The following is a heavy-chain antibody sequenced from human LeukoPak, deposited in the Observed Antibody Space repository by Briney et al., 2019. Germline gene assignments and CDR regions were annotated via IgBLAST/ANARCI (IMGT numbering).Heavy chain of an antibody. Sequence: ASVKVSCRASGFTFTSYDINWVRQATGQGLEWMGWMNPDSGNTGYAQKFQGRVTMTRNTSISTAYMELSSLRSEDTAVYYCARGLGSGYYVGGYWGQGTLVTVSS. J-gene: IGHJ4*02. CDR3: ARGLGSGYYVGGY. D-gene: IGHD3-22*01. CDR2: MNPDSGNT. V-gene: IGHV1-8*01. CDR1: GFTFTSYD.